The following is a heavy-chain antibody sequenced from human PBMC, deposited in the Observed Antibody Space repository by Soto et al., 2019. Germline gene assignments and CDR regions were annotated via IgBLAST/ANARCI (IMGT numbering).Heavy chain of an antibody. J-gene: IGHJ6*02. CDR3: ARDLPYYDFWSGYYIHYGMDV. Sequence: KPSETLSLTCAVYGGSFSGYYWSWIRQPPGKGLEWIGEINHSGSTNYNPSLKSRVTISVDTSKNQFSLKLSSVTAADTAVYYCARDLPYYDFWSGYYIHYGMDVWGQGTTVTVSS. CDR1: GGSFSGYY. D-gene: IGHD3-3*01. V-gene: IGHV4-34*01. CDR2: INHSGST.